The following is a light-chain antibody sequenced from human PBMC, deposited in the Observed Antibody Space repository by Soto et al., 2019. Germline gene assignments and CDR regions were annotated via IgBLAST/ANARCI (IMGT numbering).Light chain of an antibody. CDR1: QTVSDN. CDR3: QQYTTFPLT. J-gene: IGKJ4*01. CDR2: GAS. V-gene: IGKV3-15*01. Sequence: EIVMTQSPATLSVSPGERTTFSCRASQTVSDNLAWYQHKPGQAPSLLIYGASTRATGIPARFSGSGSGTEFSLTISSLQSEDYAVYYCQQYTTFPLTFGGGTKVEIK.